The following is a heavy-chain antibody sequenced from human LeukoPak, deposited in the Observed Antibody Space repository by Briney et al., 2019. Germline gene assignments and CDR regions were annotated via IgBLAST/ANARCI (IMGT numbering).Heavy chain of an antibody. D-gene: IGHD4-17*01. CDR1: GLTFSNYG. J-gene: IGHJ4*02. CDR3: TKEGGPMAVTTERYSFDQ. CDR2: VSNDGRVQ. Sequence: GRSLRLSCAASGLTFSNYGMQRVRQAPGKGLEWVAVVSNDGRVQYYADSVKGRFTISRDNSKNTLSLQMDSLRAEDTAVYYCTKEGGPMAVTTERYSFDQWGQGTLVTVSS. V-gene: IGHV3-30*18.